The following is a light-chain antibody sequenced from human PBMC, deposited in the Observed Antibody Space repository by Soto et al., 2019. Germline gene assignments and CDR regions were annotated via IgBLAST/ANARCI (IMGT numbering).Light chain of an antibody. CDR1: SSNIGADFD. Sequence: QSVLTQPPSVSGAPGQRVTISCTGSSSNIGADFDVHWYQHLPGTAPKLLISHNNNRPSGVPDRFSGSKSGTSASLAITGLQADDEAVYYCQSRDSSPSSSWVFGVGTKLTVL. CDR3: QSRDSSPSSSWV. CDR2: HNN. J-gene: IGLJ3*02. V-gene: IGLV1-40*01.